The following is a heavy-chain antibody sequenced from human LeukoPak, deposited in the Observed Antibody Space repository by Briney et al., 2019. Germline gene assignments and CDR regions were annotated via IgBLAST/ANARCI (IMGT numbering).Heavy chain of an antibody. CDR1: GGSISSGGYY. D-gene: IGHD3-10*01. V-gene: IGHV4-31*03. CDR2: IYYSGST. Sequence: SETLSLTCTVSGGSISSGGYYWRGIRQHPGRGLEWIAYIYYSGSTYYNPSLKSRVTISVDTSKNQFSLKLSSVTAADTAVYYCARAPYGSGDYYFDYWGQGTLVTVSS. CDR3: ARAPYGSGDYYFDY. J-gene: IGHJ4*02.